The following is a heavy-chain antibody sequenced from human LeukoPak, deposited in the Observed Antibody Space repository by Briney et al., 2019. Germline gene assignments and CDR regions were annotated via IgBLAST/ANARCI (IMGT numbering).Heavy chain of an antibody. D-gene: IGHD5-12*01. CDR2: TNPSGGST. V-gene: IGHV1-46*01. CDR1: GYTFTSYY. CDR3: ARSSSIPWLRSWFDP. J-gene: IGHJ5*02. Sequence: ASVKVSCKASGYTFTSYYMHWVRQAPGQGLEWMGITNPSGGSTSYAQKFQGRVTMTRDTSTSTVYMELSSLRSEDTAVYYCARSSSIPWLRSWFDPWGQGTLVTVSS.